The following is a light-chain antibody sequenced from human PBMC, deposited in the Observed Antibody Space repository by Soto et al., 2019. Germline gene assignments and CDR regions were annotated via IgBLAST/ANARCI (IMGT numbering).Light chain of an antibody. J-gene: IGKJ3*01. CDR3: MQALQTPRT. CDR2: LGS. CDR1: QSLLHTNGYNY. Sequence: DIVMTQSPLSLPVTPGEPASISCRSSQSLLHTNGYNYLDWYLQKPGQSPQVLIYLGSNRASGVPDRFSGSGSGTDFTLKISRVEAEDVGVYYCMQALQTPRTFGPGTKVN. V-gene: IGKV2-28*01.